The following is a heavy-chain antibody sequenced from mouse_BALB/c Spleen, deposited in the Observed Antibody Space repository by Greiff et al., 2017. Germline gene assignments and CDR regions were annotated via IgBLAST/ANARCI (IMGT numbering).Heavy chain of an antibody. CDR3: TREGTYAMDY. Sequence: EVQVVESGGGLVKPGGSLKLSCAASGFTFSSYTMSWVRQTPEKRLEWVATISRGGSYTYYPDSVKGRFTISRDNAKNTLYLQMSSLKSEDTAMYCCTREGTYAMDYWGQGTSVTVSS. V-gene: IGHV5-6-4*01. J-gene: IGHJ4*01. D-gene: IGHD3-3*01. CDR2: ISRGGSYT. CDR1: GFTFSSYT.